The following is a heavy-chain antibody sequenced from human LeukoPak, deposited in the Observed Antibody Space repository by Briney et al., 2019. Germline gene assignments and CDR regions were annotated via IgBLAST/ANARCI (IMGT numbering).Heavy chain of an antibody. D-gene: IGHD4-17*01. Sequence: GGSLRLSCAASRFTFSTYTMNGVRQAPGKGLEWVSSISSSSSYIYYADSVKGRFTISRDNAKNSLYLQMNTLRAEDTAVYYCARDRTTVTTFDYWGQGTLVTVSS. J-gene: IGHJ4*02. CDR2: ISSSSSYI. CDR3: ARDRTTVTTFDY. CDR1: RFTFSTYT. V-gene: IGHV3-21*01.